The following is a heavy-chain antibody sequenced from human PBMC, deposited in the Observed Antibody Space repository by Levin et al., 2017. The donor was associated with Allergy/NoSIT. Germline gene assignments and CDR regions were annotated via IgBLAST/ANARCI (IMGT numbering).Heavy chain of an antibody. CDR3: ARDGSGDLVRVFDI. V-gene: IGHV1-18*01. CDR2: ISAYNGNT. Sequence: ASVKVSCKASGYTFSSYAISWVRQAPGQGLEWMGWISAYNGNTNFAQKLQGRVTMTTDTSTSTAYMELRSLRSDDTAVYYCARDGSGDLVRVFDIWGQGTTVTVSS. J-gene: IGHJ3*02. CDR1: GYTFSSYA. D-gene: IGHD1-26*01.